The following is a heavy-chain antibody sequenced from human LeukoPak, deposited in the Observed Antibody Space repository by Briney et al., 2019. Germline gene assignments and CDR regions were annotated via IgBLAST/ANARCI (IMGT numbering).Heavy chain of an antibody. CDR3: ARDGYSGYAFDI. CDR1: GFTFSSYA. V-gene: IGHV3-64*01. J-gene: IGHJ3*02. CDR2: ISSNGGST. D-gene: IGHD5-12*01. Sequence: QPGGSLRLSCAASGFTFSSYAMHWVRQAPGKGLEYVSAISSNGGSTYYANSVKGRFTISRDNSKNTLYLQMGSLRAEDMAVYYCARDGYSGYAFDIWGQGTMVTVSS.